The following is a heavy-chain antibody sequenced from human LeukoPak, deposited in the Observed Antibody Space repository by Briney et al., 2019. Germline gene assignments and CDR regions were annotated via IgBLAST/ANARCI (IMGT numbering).Heavy chain of an antibody. V-gene: IGHV4-59*01. D-gene: IGHD3-3*01. CDR3: ARDNGSRLLTTFGVAPWGWFDP. J-gene: IGHJ5*02. Sequence: KPSETLSLTCTVSGGSISSYYWSWIRQPPGKGLEWIGYIYYSGSTNYNPSLKSRVTISVDTSKNQFSLKLSSVTAADTAVYYCARDNGSRLLTTFGVAPWGWFDPWGQGTLVTVSS. CDR2: IYYSGST. CDR1: GGSISSYY.